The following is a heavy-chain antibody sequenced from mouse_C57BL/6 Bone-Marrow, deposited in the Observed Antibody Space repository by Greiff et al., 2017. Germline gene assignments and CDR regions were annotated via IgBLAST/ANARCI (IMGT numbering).Heavy chain of an antibody. CDR2: IDPEDGET. J-gene: IGHJ1*03. V-gene: IGHV14-2*01. CDR1: GFNIKDYY. Sequence: VQLQQSGAELVKPGASVKLSCTASGFNIKDYYMHWVKQRTEQGLAWIGRIDPEDGETKYAPKFQGKATITADTASNTADLQLSGMTSEDTAVYYCARGYFDVWGTGTAVSVSS. CDR3: ARGYFDV.